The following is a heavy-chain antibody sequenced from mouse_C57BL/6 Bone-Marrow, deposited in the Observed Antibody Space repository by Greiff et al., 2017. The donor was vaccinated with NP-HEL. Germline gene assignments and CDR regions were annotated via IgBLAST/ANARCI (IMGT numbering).Heavy chain of an antibody. Sequence: QVHVKQSGPGLVAPSQCLSITCTVSGFSLTSYGVSWVRQPPGKGLEWLGVIWGDGSTNYHSALISRLSISKDNSKSQVFLKLNSLQTDDTATYYCAKGWDYYGSSYEDAMDYWGQGTSVTVSS. D-gene: IGHD1-1*01. J-gene: IGHJ4*01. CDR3: AKGWDYYGSSYEDAMDY. V-gene: IGHV2-3*01. CDR2: IWGDGST. CDR1: GFSLTSYG.